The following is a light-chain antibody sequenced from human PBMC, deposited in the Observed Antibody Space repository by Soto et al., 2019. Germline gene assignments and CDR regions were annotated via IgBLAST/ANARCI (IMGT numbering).Light chain of an antibody. J-gene: IGLJ2*01. CDR1: SSNIGAGYD. V-gene: IGLV1-40*01. CDR3: QYYDSSLSAVV. Sequence: QSVLTQPPSVSGAPGQRVTISCTGSSSNIGAGYDVHWYQQLPGTAPKLLIYGNSTRPSGVPDRFSGSKSGTSASLAITGLQAEDEADYYCQYYDSSLSAVVFGGGTKLTVL. CDR2: GNS.